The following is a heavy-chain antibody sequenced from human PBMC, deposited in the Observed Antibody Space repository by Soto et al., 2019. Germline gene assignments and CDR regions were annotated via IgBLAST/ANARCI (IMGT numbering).Heavy chain of an antibody. CDR2: ISYDDGNVR. V-gene: IGHV3-30-3*01. CDR1: GFPFSEYA. J-gene: IGHJ3*02. D-gene: IGHD1-26*01. Sequence: QEQLVESGGGVVQPGRSLRLSCVASGFPFSEYAMHWVRQAPGKGLEWVAVISYDDGNVRYYADSVQGRFTGSRDNSKNTLFLQMDSLRSEDTAVYYCARDQGGSYFPHDVFDMWGQGTLVTVSS. CDR3: ARDQGGSYFPHDVFDM.